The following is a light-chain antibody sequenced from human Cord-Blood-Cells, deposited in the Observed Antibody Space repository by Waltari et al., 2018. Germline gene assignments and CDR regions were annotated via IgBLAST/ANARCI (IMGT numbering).Light chain of an antibody. J-gene: IGLJ1*01. Sequence: QSALTQPASVSGSPGQSITISCTGTSSDVGGYNYGSWYQQHPGKAPKLMIYEVSNRPSGVSNRFSGSTSGNTAALTISGLQAEDEADYYCSSYTSSSTLVFGTGTKVTVL. V-gene: IGLV2-14*01. CDR2: EVS. CDR1: SSDVGGYNY. CDR3: SSYTSSSTLV.